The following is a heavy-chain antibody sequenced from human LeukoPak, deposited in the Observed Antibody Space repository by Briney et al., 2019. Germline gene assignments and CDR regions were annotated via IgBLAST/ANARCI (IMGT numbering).Heavy chain of an antibody. CDR2: MSYDGSNK. V-gene: IGHV3-30*04. J-gene: IGHJ6*03. CDR1: GYNFSTYA. Sequence: GGSLRLSCAASGYNFSTYAMHWVRQAPGKGLEWVAVMSYDGSNKYYPDSVKGRFTISRDNSKNTLYLQMNSLRAEDTAVYYCAREVPYYYYYMDVWGKGTTVTVSS. CDR3: AREVPYYYYYMDV.